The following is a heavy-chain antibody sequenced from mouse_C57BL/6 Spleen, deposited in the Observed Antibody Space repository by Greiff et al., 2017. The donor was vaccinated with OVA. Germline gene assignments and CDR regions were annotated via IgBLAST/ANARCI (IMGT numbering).Heavy chain of an antibody. Sequence: QVQLQQPGAELVKPGASVKVSCKASGYTFTSYWMHWVKQRPGQGLEWIGRIHPSDSDTNYNQKFKGKATLTVDKSSSTAYMQLSSLTSEDSAVYYCAIGYYYGNPPYWYFDVWGTGTTVTVSS. J-gene: IGHJ1*03. CDR1: GYTFTSYW. CDR2: IHPSDSDT. V-gene: IGHV1-74*01. D-gene: IGHD1-1*01. CDR3: AIGYYYGNPPYWYFDV.